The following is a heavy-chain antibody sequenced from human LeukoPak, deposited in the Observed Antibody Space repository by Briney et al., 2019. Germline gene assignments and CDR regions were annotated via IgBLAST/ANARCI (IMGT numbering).Heavy chain of an antibody. J-gene: IGHJ3*01. Sequence: GGSLRLSCAASGFTFSTYDMHWVRQGTGKVLEWVSAIGPAGDTYYPDSVKGRFTISRENAKNSLYLQMNSLRAGDTAVYYCVRVAKSVFGDFFDVWGRGTTVTVSS. V-gene: IGHV3-13*01. D-gene: IGHD3-3*01. CDR1: GFTFSTYD. CDR2: IGPAGDT. CDR3: VRVAKSVFGDFFDV.